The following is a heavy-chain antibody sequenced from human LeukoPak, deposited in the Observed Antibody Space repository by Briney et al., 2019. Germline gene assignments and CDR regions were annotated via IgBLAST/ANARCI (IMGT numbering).Heavy chain of an antibody. CDR3: AREIFSSGFSFDY. D-gene: IGHD3-22*01. CDR1: GGSISSGSYY. V-gene: IGHV4-61*02. J-gene: IGHJ4*02. CDR2: IYTSGST. Sequence: PSETLSLTCTVSGGSISSGSYYWSWIRQPAGKGLEWIGRIYTSGSTNYNPSLKSRVTISVDTSKNQFSLKLSSVTAADTAVYYCAREIFSSGFSFDYWGQGTLVTVSS.